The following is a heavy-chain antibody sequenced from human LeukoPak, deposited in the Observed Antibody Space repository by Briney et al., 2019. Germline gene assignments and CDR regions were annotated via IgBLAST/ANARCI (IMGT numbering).Heavy chain of an antibody. V-gene: IGHV3-21*01. CDR1: GFTFSSYS. J-gene: IGHJ4*02. Sequence: GGSLRLSCAASGFTFSSYSMNWVRQAPGKGLEWVSSISSSSSYIYYADSVKGRSTISSDNAKNSLYLQMNSLRAEDTAVYYCARGVTYEMATICSYWGQGTLVTVSS. D-gene: IGHD5-24*01. CDR2: ISSSSSYI. CDR3: ARGVTYEMATICSY.